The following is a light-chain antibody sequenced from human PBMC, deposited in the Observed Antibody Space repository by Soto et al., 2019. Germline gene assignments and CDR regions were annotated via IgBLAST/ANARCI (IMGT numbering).Light chain of an antibody. J-gene: IGLJ1*01. CDR3: KSYAGSNTYV. CDR2: EVV. V-gene: IGLV2-8*01. CDR1: KSDIGVYDF. Sequence: QSVLTQPASVSGSPGQSVTISCTGTKSDIGVYDFVSWYQHHPGKAPRLIIYEVVQRPSGVPDRFSGSKSGNTASLTVSGLQAADEADYFCKSYAGSNTYVFGSGTKRTVL.